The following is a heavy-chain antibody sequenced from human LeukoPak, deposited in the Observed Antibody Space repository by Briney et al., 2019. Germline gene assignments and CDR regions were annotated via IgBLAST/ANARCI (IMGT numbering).Heavy chain of an antibody. CDR1: GFTFDDYA. CDR3: AKDYSSSFDY. D-gene: IGHD6-13*01. CDR2: ISWNSGSI. V-gene: IGHV3-9*01. Sequence: GGSLRLSCAASGFTFDDYAMHWVRQAPGKGLEWVSGISWNSGSIGYADSVKGRFTISRDNSQNTLYLQMNSLRAEDTAVYYCAKDYSSSFDYWGQGTLVTVSS. J-gene: IGHJ4*02.